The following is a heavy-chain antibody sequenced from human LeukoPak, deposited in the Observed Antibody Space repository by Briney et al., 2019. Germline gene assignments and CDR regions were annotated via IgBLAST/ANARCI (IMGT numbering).Heavy chain of an antibody. Sequence: KSSETLSLTCTVSGGSISSYYWSWIRQPAGKGLEWIGRIYTSGSTNYNPSLKSRVTMSVDTSKNQFSLKLSSVTATDTAVHYCASWSIAFRLVDYWGQGTLVTVSS. V-gene: IGHV4-4*07. CDR3: ASWSIAFRLVDY. J-gene: IGHJ4*02. CDR1: GGSISSYY. CDR2: IYTSGST. D-gene: IGHD3-3*02.